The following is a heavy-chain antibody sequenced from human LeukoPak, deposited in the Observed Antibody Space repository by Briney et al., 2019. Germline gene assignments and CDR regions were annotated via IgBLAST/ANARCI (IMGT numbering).Heavy chain of an antibody. D-gene: IGHD1-7*01. Sequence: SETLSLTCTVSGGSISSYYWSWIRQPPGKGLEWIGYIYYSGSTNFNPSLKSRVTISLDTSKNQFSLKLSSVTAADTAVYYCASGNWNYYYFDYWGQGTLDTVSS. CDR1: GGSISSYY. CDR2: IYYSGST. CDR3: ASGNWNYYYFDY. J-gene: IGHJ4*02. V-gene: IGHV4-59*01.